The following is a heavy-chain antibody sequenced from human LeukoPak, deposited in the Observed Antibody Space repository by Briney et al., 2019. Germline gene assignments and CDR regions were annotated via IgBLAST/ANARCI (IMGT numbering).Heavy chain of an antibody. V-gene: IGHV6-1*01. J-gene: IGHJ6*03. CDR2: TYYRSKWYN. CDR1: GDSVSSNSAA. D-gene: IGHD3-3*01. CDR3: ARGRIWSGPPHYYYYYMDV. Sequence: SQTLSLTCAISGDSVSSNSAAWNWIRQSPSRGLEWLGRTYYRSKWYNDYAVSVKSRITINPDTSKNQFSLQLNSVTPEDTAVYYCARGRIWSGPPHYYYYYMDVWGKGATVTVSS.